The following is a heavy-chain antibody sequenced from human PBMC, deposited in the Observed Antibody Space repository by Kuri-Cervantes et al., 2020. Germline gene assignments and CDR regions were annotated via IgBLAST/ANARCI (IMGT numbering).Heavy chain of an antibody. CDR3: ARGTYDGDYIPAAFDI. Sequence: ASVKVSCKASGYTFTSYGISWVRQAPGQGLEWMGWISSYNGNTNYAQKLQGRVTMTTDTSTSTAYMELRSLRSDDTAVYYCARGTYDGDYIPAAFDIWGQGTMVTVSS. CDR1: GYTFTSYG. CDR2: ISSYNGNT. D-gene: IGHD4-17*01. V-gene: IGHV1-18*01. J-gene: IGHJ3*02.